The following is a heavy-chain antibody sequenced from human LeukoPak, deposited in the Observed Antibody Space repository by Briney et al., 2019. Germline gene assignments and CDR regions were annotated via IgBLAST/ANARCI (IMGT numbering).Heavy chain of an antibody. J-gene: IGHJ4*02. V-gene: IGHV1-46*01. Sequence: VASVKVSCTASGYTLTAYYIHWVRQAPGQGLEWVGVINPTGGTTTYAQKFQGRVTMTRDTSSSTVYMELSSLRIEDTAVYYCSRDLGGSYNDYWGQGTRVTVSS. CDR3: SRDLGGSYNDY. CDR1: GYTLTAYY. D-gene: IGHD1-26*01. CDR2: INPTGGTT.